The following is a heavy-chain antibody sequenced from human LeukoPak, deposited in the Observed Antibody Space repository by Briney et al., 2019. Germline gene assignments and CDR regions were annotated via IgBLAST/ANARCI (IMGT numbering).Heavy chain of an antibody. CDR1: GGSFSGYY. Sequence: SETLSLTCAVYGGSFSGYYWSWIRQPPGKGLEWIGEINHSGSTNYNPSLKSRVTISVDTSKNQFSLKLSSVTAADTAVYYCARGWWEPSHFDYWGQGTLVTVSS. CDR3: ARGWWEPSHFDY. J-gene: IGHJ4*02. CDR2: INHSGST. V-gene: IGHV4-34*01. D-gene: IGHD1-26*01.